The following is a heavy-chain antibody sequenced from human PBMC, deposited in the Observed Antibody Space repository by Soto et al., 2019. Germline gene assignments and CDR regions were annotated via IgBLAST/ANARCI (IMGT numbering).Heavy chain of an antibody. CDR2: ISGFNGNT. J-gene: IGHJ6*02. V-gene: IGHV1-18*01. D-gene: IGHD3-16*01. CDR1: GYTFSSYD. CDR3: ARKGGSYYDYGMDV. Sequence: QVQLVQSGAEVKKPGASVKVSCKTSGYTFSSYDITWVRQAPGQGLEWLGWISGFNGNTNYAQKLQGRVTMTTDTSTDTASMELRSLRSDDTAVYYCARKGGSYYDYGMDVWGRGTTVTVCS.